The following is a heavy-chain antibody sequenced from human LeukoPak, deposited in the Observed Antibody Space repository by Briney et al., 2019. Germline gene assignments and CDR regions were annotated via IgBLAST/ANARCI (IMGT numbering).Heavy chain of an antibody. Sequence: PGGSLRLSCVASGFAFSSYAMNWVRQAPGKGLEWVSYIGSNFETIYADSVKGRFTISRDNAKNSLSLQMNSLRAEDTAVYYCARTTIAARPLDYWGQGTLVTVSS. CDR2: IGSNFETI. J-gene: IGHJ4*02. V-gene: IGHV3-48*01. D-gene: IGHD6-6*01. CDR3: ARTTIAARPLDY. CDR1: GFAFSSYA.